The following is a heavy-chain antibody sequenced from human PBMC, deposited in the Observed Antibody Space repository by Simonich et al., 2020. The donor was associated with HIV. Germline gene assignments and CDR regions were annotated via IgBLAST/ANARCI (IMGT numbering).Heavy chain of an antibody. V-gene: IGHV3-30*07. J-gene: IGHJ4*02. CDR1: GFTFSSYA. Sequence: QVQLVESGGGVVQPGRSLRLSCAASGFTFSSYAMHWVRQAPGKGLEWVAVISYDGSNKYYADSVKGRFTISRDNSKNTLYLQMNGLRAEDTAVYYCASGGSISSVWADDYWGQGTLVTVSS. CDR3: ASGGSISSVWADDY. D-gene: IGHD3-16*01. CDR2: ISYDGSNK.